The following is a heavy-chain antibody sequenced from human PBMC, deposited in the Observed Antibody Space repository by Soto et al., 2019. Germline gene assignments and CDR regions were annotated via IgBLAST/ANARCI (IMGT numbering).Heavy chain of an antibody. Sequence: EVQLLESGGGLVQPGGSLRLSCAASGFTFSSYAMSWVRQAPGKGLEWVSAISGSGGSTYYADSVKGRFTISRDNSKNTLYLQMNSLRAEDTAVYYCAKDLRAKVYCSSTGCPPDWGQGPLVTVSS. CDR1: GFTFSSYA. D-gene: IGHD2-2*01. V-gene: IGHV3-23*01. J-gene: IGHJ4*02. CDR3: AKDLRAKVYCSSTGCPPD. CDR2: ISGSGGST.